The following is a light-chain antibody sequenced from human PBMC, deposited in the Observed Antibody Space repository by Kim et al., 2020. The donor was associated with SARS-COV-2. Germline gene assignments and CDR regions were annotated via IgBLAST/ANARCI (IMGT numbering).Light chain of an antibody. Sequence: EIVLTQSPGTLSLSPGERATLSCRASQSLSNNYLTWYQQKPGQAPRLLIYGISSRAIGIPDRFSGSGSGTDFTLTINRLEPEDFAVYYCQQYVSSPITFGQGTRLEIK. J-gene: IGKJ5*01. CDR3: QQYVSSPIT. V-gene: IGKV3-20*01. CDR2: GIS. CDR1: QSLSNNY.